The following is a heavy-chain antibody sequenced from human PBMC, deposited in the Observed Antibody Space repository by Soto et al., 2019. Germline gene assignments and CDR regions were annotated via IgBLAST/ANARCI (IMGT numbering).Heavy chain of an antibody. CDR2: ISGSGGST. V-gene: IGHV3-23*01. J-gene: IGHJ1*01. CDR3: AKPQFGELFPHQH. CDR1: GFTFSSYA. Sequence: EVQLLESGGGLVQPGGSLRLSCAASGFTFSSYALSWVRQAPGKGLEWVSAISGSGGSTYYADSVKGRFTISRDNSKNTLYLQMNSLRAEDTAVYYCAKPQFGELFPHQHWGQGTLVTVSS. D-gene: IGHD3-10*01.